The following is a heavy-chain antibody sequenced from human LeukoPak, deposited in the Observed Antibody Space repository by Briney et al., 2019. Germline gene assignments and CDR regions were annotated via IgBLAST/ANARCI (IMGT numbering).Heavy chain of an antibody. D-gene: IGHD3-22*01. CDR3: ARVLEDSSGYSNY. Sequence: GGSLRLSCAASGFTFSSYWMSWVRQAPGKGLEWVSYISSSGSTIYYADSVKGRFTISRDNAKNSLYLQMNSLRAEDTAVYYCARVLEDSSGYSNYWGQGTLVTVSS. V-gene: IGHV3-48*01. J-gene: IGHJ4*02. CDR1: GFTFSSYW. CDR2: ISSSGSTI.